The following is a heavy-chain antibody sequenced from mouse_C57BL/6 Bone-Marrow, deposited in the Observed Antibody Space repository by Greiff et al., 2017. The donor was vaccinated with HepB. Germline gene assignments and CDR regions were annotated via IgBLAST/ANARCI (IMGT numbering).Heavy chain of an antibody. Sequence: VQLQQPGAELVKPGASVKMSCKASGYTFTSYWITWVKQRPGQGLEWIGDIYPGSGSTNYNGKFKGKATLTADKSSSTAYLQLSSLTSEDSAVYFCATAQAAWFAYWGQGTLVTVSA. J-gene: IGHJ3*01. V-gene: IGHV1-55*01. CDR2: IYPGSGST. CDR3: ATAQAAWFAY. D-gene: IGHD3-2*02. CDR1: GYTFTSYW.